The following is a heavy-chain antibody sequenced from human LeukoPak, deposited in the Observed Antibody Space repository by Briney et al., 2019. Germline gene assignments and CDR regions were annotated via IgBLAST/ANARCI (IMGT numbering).Heavy chain of an antibody. J-gene: IGHJ4*02. CDR1: GGSFSGYY. Sequence: PSETLSLTCAVYGGSFSGYYWSWIRQPPGKGLEWIGEINHSGSTNYNPSLKSRVTISVDTSKNQFSLKLSSVTAADTAVYYCARGYDYVWGSYRSPYAYWGQGTLVTVSS. CDR2: INHSGST. V-gene: IGHV4-34*01. D-gene: IGHD3-16*02. CDR3: ARGYDYVWGSYRSPYAY.